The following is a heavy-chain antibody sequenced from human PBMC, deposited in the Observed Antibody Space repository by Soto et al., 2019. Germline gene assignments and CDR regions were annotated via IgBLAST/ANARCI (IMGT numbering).Heavy chain of an antibody. Sequence: GASVKVSCKASGGTFSSYAISWVRQAPGQGLEWMGGIIPIFGTANYAQKFQGRVTITADESTSTAYMELSSLRSEDTAVYYCARGHQDVTLFGVVIPCPVNWGQGTLVTVSS. V-gene: IGHV1-69*13. CDR3: ARGHQDVTLFGVVIPCPVN. J-gene: IGHJ4*02. CDR1: GGTFSSYA. CDR2: IIPIFGTA. D-gene: IGHD3-3*01.